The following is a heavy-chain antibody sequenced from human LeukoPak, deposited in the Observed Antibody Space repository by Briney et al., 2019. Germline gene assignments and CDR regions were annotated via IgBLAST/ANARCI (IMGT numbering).Heavy chain of an antibody. J-gene: IGHJ5*02. CDR2: INPNSGGT. CDR3: AKEGGYCSSGTCYPWWFDP. V-gene: IGHV1-2*02. D-gene: IGHD2-15*01. CDR1: GYTFTGSY. Sequence: GASVKVSCKASGYTFTGSYVHWVRQAPGQGIEWMGWINPNSGGTNYAQKFQGRVTMTRDTSISTAYLELSRLRSDDTAVYYCAKEGGYCSSGTCYPWWFDPWGQGTLVTVSS.